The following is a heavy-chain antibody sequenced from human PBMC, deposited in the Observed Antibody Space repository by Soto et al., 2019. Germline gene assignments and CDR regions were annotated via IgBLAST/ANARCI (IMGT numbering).Heavy chain of an antibody. V-gene: IGHV4-31*03. D-gene: IGHD3-22*01. CDR3: ARTDSSGYYFVY. Sequence: QVQLQESGPGLVKPSQTLSLTCTVSGDFISSGGYYWSWIRQLPGKGLEWIGYIYSSGTTYYNPSLKSRITISVDTSKNQFSLNLSSVTAADTAVYYYARTDSSGYYFVYWGQGTLVTVFS. J-gene: IGHJ4*02. CDR1: GDFISSGGYY. CDR2: IYSSGTT.